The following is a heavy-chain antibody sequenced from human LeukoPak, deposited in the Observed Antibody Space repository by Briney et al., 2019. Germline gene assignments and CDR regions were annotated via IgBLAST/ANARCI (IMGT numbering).Heavy chain of an antibody. V-gene: IGHV3-23*01. J-gene: IGHJ3*02. CDR1: GFTFSVYA. CDR3: AKAVGSSGYFSRDAFDI. CDR2: ISGSGDST. D-gene: IGHD3-22*01. Sequence: GGSLRLSCAASGFTFSVYAMSWVRQAPGKGLEWVSAISGSGDSTYYADSVKGRLTISRDNSKNTVYLQMSSLRAEDTAIYYCAKAVGSSGYFSRDAFDIWGQGTMVTVSS.